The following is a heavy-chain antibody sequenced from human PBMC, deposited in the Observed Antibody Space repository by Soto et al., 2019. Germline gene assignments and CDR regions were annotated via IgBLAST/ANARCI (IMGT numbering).Heavy chain of an antibody. Sequence: PGESLKISCNGSGYYFAGYWIDWVRQMPGKGLELMGIIYPSDSDTRYRPSFQGQVTISADKSISSAYLQWSSLRASDTAMYYCARGGVSTRTFDYWGQGTPVTVS. CDR2: IYPSDSDT. CDR3: ARGGVSTRTFDY. J-gene: IGHJ4*02. CDR1: GYYFAGYW. V-gene: IGHV5-51*01. D-gene: IGHD3-3*01.